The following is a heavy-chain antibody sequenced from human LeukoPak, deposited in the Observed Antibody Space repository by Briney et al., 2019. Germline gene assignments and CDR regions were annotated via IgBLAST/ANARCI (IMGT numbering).Heavy chain of an antibody. V-gene: IGHV4-4*02. CDR1: GGSISSSNW. CDR3: ARDVGSLGWFDP. D-gene: IGHD6-13*01. CDR2: IYHSGST. J-gene: IGHJ5*02. Sequence: SGTLSLTCAVSGGSISSSNWWTWVRQPPGKGLEWIGQIYHSGSTNYNPSLKSRVTISVDKSKNQFSLKLSSVTAADTAVYHCARDVGSLGWFDPWGQGTLVTVSS.